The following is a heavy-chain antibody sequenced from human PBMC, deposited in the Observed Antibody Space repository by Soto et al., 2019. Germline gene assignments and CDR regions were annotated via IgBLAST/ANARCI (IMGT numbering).Heavy chain of an antibody. V-gene: IGHV4-34*01. D-gene: IGHD3-3*01. Sequence: SETLSLTCAVYGGSFSGYYWSWIRQPPGKGLEWIGEINHSGSTNYNPSLKSRVTISVDTSKNQFSLKLISVTAADTAVYYCARQAPRITIFGVVITNKYNWFDPWGQGTLVTVSS. CDR3: ARQAPRITIFGVVITNKYNWFDP. J-gene: IGHJ5*02. CDR2: INHSGST. CDR1: GGSFSGYY.